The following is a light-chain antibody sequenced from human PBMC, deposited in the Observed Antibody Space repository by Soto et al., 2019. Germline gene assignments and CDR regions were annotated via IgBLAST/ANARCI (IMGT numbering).Light chain of an antibody. V-gene: IGKV2-28*01. Sequence: IVMTKSPLSLPVTPGEPASISCRSSQSLRYSNGYNYLDWYLQRPGQSPKLLIDLGSNRAPGVPDRFSGSGSGTDFTLKISRVEAEDVGVYYCMQGLQDLTFGQGTRLEIQ. CDR3: MQGLQDLT. J-gene: IGKJ5*01. CDR1: QSLRYSNGYNY. CDR2: LGS.